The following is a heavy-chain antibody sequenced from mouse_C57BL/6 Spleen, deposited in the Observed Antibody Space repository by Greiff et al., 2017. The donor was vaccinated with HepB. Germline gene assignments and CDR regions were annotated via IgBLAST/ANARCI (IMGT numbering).Heavy chain of an antibody. CDR1: GYSFTGYY. V-gene: IGHV1-42*01. Sequence: EVQLQQSGPELVKPGASVKISCKASGYSFTGYYMNWVKQSPEKSLEWIGEINPSTGGTTYNQKFKAKATLTVDKSSSTAYMQLKSLTAEDSAVDDSGRKDGGGGVYVDYWGQGNTLTVSS. CDR2: INPSTGGT. D-gene: IGHD1-1*01. CDR3: GRKDGGGGVYVDY. J-gene: IGHJ2*01.